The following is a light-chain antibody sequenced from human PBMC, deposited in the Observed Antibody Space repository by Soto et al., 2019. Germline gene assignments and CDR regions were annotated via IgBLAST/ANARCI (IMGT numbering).Light chain of an antibody. Sequence: DIQMTQSPSTLSASVGDRVTITCRASQSITDWLAWYQQKPGKAPKLLIYKASNLEDGVPSRFSGSGSGTEFTLTISSVQPDDFATYYCQYWDNYSWTFGPGTKVEIK. J-gene: IGKJ1*01. V-gene: IGKV1-5*03. CDR3: QYWDNYSWT. CDR1: QSITDW. CDR2: KAS.